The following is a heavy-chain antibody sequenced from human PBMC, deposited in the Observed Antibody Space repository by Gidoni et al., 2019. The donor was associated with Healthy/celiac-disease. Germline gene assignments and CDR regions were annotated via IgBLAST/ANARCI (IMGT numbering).Heavy chain of an antibody. CDR2: ISSSSSTI. D-gene: IGHD2-21*02. CDR3: ARGYGGNSV. CDR1: GFTCSSYS. J-gene: IGHJ4*02. V-gene: IGHV3-48*02. Sequence: EVQLVESGGGLVQPGGSLSPPCAAPGFTCSSYSMNWVRQAPGKGLEWVSYISSSSSTIYYADSVKSRFTISRDNAKNSLYLQMNSLRDEDTALSYCARGYGGNSVWGQGTLVTVSS.